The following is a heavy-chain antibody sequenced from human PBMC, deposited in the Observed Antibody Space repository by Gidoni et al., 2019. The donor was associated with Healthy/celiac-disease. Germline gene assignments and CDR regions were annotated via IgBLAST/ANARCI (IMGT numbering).Heavy chain of an antibody. CDR1: GFTFSSSS. Sequence: ELQLVESGGGLVQPGGSLRLSCAASGFTFSSSSMNWVRQAPGKGLEWVSYISSSSSTIYYADSVKGRFTISRDNAKNSLYLQMNSLRDEDTAVYYCARDRGDFWSGIYYYYGMDVWGQGTTVTVSS. CDR2: ISSSSSTI. V-gene: IGHV3-48*02. CDR3: ARDRGDFWSGIYYYYGMDV. J-gene: IGHJ6*02. D-gene: IGHD3-3*01.